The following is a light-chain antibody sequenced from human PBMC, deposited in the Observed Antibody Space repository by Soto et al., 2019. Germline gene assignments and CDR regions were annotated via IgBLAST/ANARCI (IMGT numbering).Light chain of an antibody. Sequence: DIQMTQSPSSLSASVGDRVTITCRASQSISSYLNWYQQKPEKAPKLLIPAASSLQRLVPSRYIVGGSGTDCTITINCLHPEEFPTSYCQQSYNTPLTFGGGTKEDI. CDR3: QQSYNTPLT. CDR2: AAS. V-gene: IGKV1-39*01. CDR1: QSISSY. J-gene: IGKJ4*01.